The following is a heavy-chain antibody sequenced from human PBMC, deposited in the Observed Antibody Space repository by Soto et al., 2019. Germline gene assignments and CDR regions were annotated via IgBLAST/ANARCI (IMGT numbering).Heavy chain of an antibody. V-gene: IGHV4-61*01. D-gene: IGHD2-15*01. J-gene: IGHJ6*02. CDR1: GGSVSSGSYY. CDR3: ARAVVTNYYYGMDV. Sequence: PSETLSLTCTVSGGSVSSGSYYWSWIRQPPGKGLEWIGYIYYSGSTNYNPSLKSRVTISVDTSKNQFSLKLSSVTAADTAVYCCARAVVTNYYYGMDVWGQGTTVTVSS. CDR2: IYYSGST.